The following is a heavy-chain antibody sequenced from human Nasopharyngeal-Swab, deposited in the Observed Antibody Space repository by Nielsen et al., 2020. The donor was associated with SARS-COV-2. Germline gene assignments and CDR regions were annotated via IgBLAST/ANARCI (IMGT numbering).Heavy chain of an antibody. J-gene: IGHJ4*02. V-gene: IGHV3-7*01. CDR3: ATDGYSFGYDRGY. D-gene: IGHD4-11*01. CDR2: IKQDGSEK. CDR1: GFTFSSSW. Sequence: GGSLRLSCAASGFTFSSSWMAWVRQAPGKGLEWVANIKQDGSEKYYIDSVKGRFTISRDNAKSSLFLEMNSLRVEDTALYYCATDGYSFGYDRGYWGQGTLVIVSS.